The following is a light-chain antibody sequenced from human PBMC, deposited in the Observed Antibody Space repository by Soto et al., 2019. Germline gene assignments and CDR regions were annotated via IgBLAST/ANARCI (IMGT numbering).Light chain of an antibody. J-gene: IGKJ1*01. Sequence: DVVLTQSPLSLHVTLGQPASISCRTSQSLVYNDGNIYLNWFQQRPGQSPRRLIYKVSNRDSGVPDRFSGSGSGTDFTLQISRVEAEDVGVYYCMQGTHSWTFGQGTKVDIK. CDR3: MQGTHSWT. CDR2: KVS. CDR1: QSLVYNDGNIY. V-gene: IGKV2-30*01.